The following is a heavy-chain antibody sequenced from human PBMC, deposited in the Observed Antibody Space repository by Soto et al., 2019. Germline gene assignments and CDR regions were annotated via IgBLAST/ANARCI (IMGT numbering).Heavy chain of an antibody. Sequence: QLQLQESGSGVVQPSQTLSLTCSVSGGSVSSGGYSWSWIRQPLGKGLEWIGYMYPSGRTSHNPSLKSRVTISIDRSRNQFSLRLTSVTDADTAVYYCVRDRGCGSVNYYVSMGMDVWGRGTTVTVSS. J-gene: IGHJ6*02. CDR2: MYPSGRT. CDR3: VRDRGCGSVNYYVSMGMDV. D-gene: IGHD3-10*01. CDR1: GGSVSSGGYS. V-gene: IGHV4-30-2*01.